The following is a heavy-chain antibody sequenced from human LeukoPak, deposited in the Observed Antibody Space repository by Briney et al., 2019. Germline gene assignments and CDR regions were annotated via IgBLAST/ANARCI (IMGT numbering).Heavy chain of an antibody. D-gene: IGHD5-24*01. CDR1: GFTFSSYG. CDR2: ISYDGSNK. V-gene: IGHV3-30*18. CDR3: AKEHGYNSEITNYYYYYGMDV. Sequence: PGRSLRLSCAASGFTFSSYGMHWVRQAPGKGLEWVAVISYDGSNKYYADSVKGRFTISRDNSKNTLYLQMNSLRAEDTAVYYCAKEHGYNSEITNYYYYYGMDVWGQGTTVTVSS. J-gene: IGHJ6*02.